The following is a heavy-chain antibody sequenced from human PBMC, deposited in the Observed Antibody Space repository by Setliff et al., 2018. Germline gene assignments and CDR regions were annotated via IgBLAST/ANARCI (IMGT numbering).Heavy chain of an antibody. D-gene: IGHD3-10*01. J-gene: IGHJ6*02. CDR2: IKQDGSEK. CDR3: ARDHVYGSQYYYYYYGMDV. CDR1: GYTFSRYW. Sequence: LRLSCAASGYTFSRYWMSWVRQAPGKGLEWVANIKQDGSEKYYVDSVKGRFTISRDNAKNSLYLQMNSLRAEDTAVYYCARDHVYGSQYYYYYYGMDVWGQGTTVTVSS. V-gene: IGHV3-7*01.